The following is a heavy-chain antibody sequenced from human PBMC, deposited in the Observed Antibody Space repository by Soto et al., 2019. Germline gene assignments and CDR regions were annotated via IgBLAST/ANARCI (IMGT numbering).Heavy chain of an antibody. CDR3: ARGHGALWLQLYGVIYGMDV. CDR2: TYYRSKWYN. V-gene: IGHV6-1*01. D-gene: IGHD1-1*01. Sequence: SQTLSLTCAISGDSVSSNSAAWNWIRQSPSRGLEWLGRTYYRSKWYNDYAVSVKSRITINPDTSKNQFSLQLNSVTPEDTAVYYCARGHGALWLQLYGVIYGMDVWGQGTTVTSP. CDR1: GDSVSSNSAA. J-gene: IGHJ6*02.